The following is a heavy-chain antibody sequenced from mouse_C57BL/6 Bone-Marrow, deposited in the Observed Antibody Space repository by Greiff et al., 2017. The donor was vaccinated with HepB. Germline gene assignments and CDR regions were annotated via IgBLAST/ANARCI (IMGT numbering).Heavy chain of an antibody. J-gene: IGHJ4*01. Sequence: EVKLVESGGGLVKPGGSLKLSCAASGFTFSSYAMSWVRQTPEKRLEWVAFISSGGSTYYPDSVKGRFTISRDNARNILYLQMSSLRSEDTAMYYCARGGITTSYAMDYRGQGTSVTVSS. CDR1: GFTFSSYA. D-gene: IGHD2-4*01. V-gene: IGHV5-6-5*01. CDR3: ARGGITTSYAMDY. CDR2: ISSGGST.